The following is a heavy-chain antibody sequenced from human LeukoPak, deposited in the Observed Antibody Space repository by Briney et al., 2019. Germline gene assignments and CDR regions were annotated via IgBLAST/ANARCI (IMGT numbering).Heavy chain of an antibody. CDR3: ARVNQFYGSGNLNSL. V-gene: IGHV4-39*01. CDR1: GGSISSSSYY. CDR2: IYYSGST. Sequence: PSETLSLTCTVSGGSISSSSYYWGWIRQPPGKGLEWIGSIYYSGSTYYNPSLKSRVTISVDTSKNQFSLKLSSVTAADTAVYYCARVNQFYGSGNLNSLWGQGTLVTVSS. J-gene: IGHJ4*02. D-gene: IGHD3-10*01.